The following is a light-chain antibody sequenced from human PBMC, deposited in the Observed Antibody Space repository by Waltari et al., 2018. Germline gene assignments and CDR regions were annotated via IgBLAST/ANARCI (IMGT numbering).Light chain of an antibody. CDR2: HAS. J-gene: IGKJ1*01. CDR1: HSVRIY. V-gene: IGKV3-20*01. Sequence: EIVLTQSPGTVSLSPGDRATLSCRASHSVRIYLAWYKQKPGQAPRLLIYHASTRATGIPDRFSASGSGTDFSLTISRLEPEDFAMYYCQQYVESPATFGQGTKVEIK. CDR3: QQYVESPAT.